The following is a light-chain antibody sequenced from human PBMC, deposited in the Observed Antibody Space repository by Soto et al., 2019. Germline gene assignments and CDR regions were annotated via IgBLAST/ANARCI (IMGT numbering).Light chain of an antibody. J-gene: IGKJ4*01. CDR2: DAS. V-gene: IGKV3-11*01. CDR1: QSVYNF. Sequence: EIVLTQSPATLYLSPGERADLSCSASQSVYNFLAWYQYRPGQAPRLLIYDASKRATGIPARFSDSGSGTDFTLTITSVEPEDFGVYYCRQRSNWVTFRGGTKVEI. CDR3: RQRSNWVT.